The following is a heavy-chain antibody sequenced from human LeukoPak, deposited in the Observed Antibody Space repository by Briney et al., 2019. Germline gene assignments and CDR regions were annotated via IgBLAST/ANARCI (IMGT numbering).Heavy chain of an antibody. V-gene: IGHV3-30-3*01. CDR2: ISYDGSNK. Sequence: GGSLRLSCAASGFTFSSYAMHWVRQAPGKGLEWVAVISYDGSNKYYADSVKGRFTISRDNSKNTLYLQMNSLRAEDTAVYYCARGLEPPGIAAAGTTDAFDIWGQGTMVTVSS. CDR1: GFTFSSYA. CDR3: ARGLEPPGIAAAGTTDAFDI. J-gene: IGHJ3*02. D-gene: IGHD6-13*01.